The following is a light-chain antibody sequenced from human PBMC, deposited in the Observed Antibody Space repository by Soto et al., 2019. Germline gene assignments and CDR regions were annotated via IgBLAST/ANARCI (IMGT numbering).Light chain of an antibody. CDR3: SSFTTSTADV. Sequence: QSALTQPASVSGSPGQSIAISCTGTSSDVGSYNSVFWYQQYPGKAPKLMIHGVNNRPSGISDRFSGTNSGNTASLTISGLQAEDEADYYCSSFTTSTADVFGAGTKVTVL. J-gene: IGLJ1*01. V-gene: IGLV2-14*03. CDR2: GVN. CDR1: SSDVGSYNS.